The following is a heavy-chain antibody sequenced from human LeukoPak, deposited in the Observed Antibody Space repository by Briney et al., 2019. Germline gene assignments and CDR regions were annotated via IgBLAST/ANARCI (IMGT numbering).Heavy chain of an antibody. D-gene: IGHD3-10*01. CDR3: ASHSYYYGSGSYDY. Sequence: SVKVSCKASGGTFSNYAISWVRQAPGHGLEWMGGIIPIFGTANYAQKFQGRVTITADESTSTAYMELSSLRSEDTAVYYCASHSYYYGSGSYDYWGQGTLVTVSS. CDR2: IIPIFGTA. J-gene: IGHJ4*02. V-gene: IGHV1-69*01. CDR1: GGTFSNYA.